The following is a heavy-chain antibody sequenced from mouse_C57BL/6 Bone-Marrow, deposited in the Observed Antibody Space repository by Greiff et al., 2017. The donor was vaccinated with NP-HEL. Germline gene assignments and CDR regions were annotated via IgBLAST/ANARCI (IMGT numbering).Heavy chain of an antibody. CDR1: GYTFTSYW. J-gene: IGHJ4*01. D-gene: IGHD1-1*01. CDR3: ARWKYYGSSPYAMDY. Sequence: QVQLQQPGAELVKPGASVTMSCKASGYTFTSYWITWVKQRPGQGLEWIGDIYPGSGSTNYNAKFKSKATLTVDTSSSTAYMQLSSLTSEDSAVYYCARWKYYGSSPYAMDYWGQGTSVTVSS. CDR2: IYPGSGST. V-gene: IGHV1-55*01.